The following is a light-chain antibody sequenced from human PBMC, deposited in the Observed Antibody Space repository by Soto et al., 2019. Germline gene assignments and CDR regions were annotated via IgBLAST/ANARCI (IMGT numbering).Light chain of an antibody. CDR2: AAS. V-gene: IGKV1-9*01. Sequence: DIQLTQSPSFLSASVGDRVTITCRASQGISSYLAWFQQKPGRAPKLLVYAASTLQSGVPSRFSGSGSGTEFTLTISSLQPEDFATYSCQQRKDYPLTVGGGTKVDIK. CDR1: QGISSY. CDR3: QQRKDYPLT. J-gene: IGKJ4*01.